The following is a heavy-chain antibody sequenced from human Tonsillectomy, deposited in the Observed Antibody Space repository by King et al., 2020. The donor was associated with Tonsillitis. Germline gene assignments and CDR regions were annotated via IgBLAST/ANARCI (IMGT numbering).Heavy chain of an antibody. D-gene: IGHD3-3*01. CDR3: PREANVACDFLSGYYAFDI. CDR1: GGSISSGSYY. V-gene: IGHV4-61*02. Sequence: VQLQESGPGLVKPSQTLSLTCTVSGGSISSGSYYWSWIRQPAGKGLECIGRIYTSGSTNYNPSLKSRVTMSVDTPKNQFSLKLSSVTAAGTAVSYCPREANVACDFLSGYYAFDIWGQGTMVTVSS. J-gene: IGHJ3*02. CDR2: IYTSGST.